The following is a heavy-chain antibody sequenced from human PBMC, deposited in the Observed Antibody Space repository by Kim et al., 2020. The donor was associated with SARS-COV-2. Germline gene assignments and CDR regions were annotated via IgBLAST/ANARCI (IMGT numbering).Heavy chain of an antibody. D-gene: IGHD6-13*01. CDR3: ASAAAGTKFSYYFDY. J-gene: IGHJ4*02. CDR2: ISGSGGST. Sequence: GGSLRLSCAASGFTFSSYAMSWVRQAPGKGLEWVSAISGSGGSTYYADSVKGRFTISRDNSKNTLYLQMNSLRAEDTAVYYCASAAAGTKFSYYFDYWGQGTLVTVSS. V-gene: IGHV3-23*01. CDR1: GFTFSSYA.